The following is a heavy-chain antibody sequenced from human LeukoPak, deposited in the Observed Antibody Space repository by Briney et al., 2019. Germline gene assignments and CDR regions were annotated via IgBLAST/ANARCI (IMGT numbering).Heavy chain of an antibody. CDR3: ARDSGTTGEVKFDP. V-gene: IGHV4-4*07. D-gene: IGHD3-10*01. J-gene: IGHJ5*02. Sequence: SETLSLTCTVSGDSISTYFWSWIRQPAGKGLEWIGRISGSGTITYNPALQSRLSISIDTSKNQFSLKLMSVTAADTAVYYCARDSGTTGEVKFDPWGQGTLVTVSS. CDR1: GDSISTYF. CDR2: ISGSGTI.